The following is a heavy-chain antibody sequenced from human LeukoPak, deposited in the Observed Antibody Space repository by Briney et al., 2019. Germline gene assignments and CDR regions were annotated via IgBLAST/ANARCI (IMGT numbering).Heavy chain of an antibody. D-gene: IGHD3-22*01. V-gene: IGHV4-59*01. Sequence: ETLSLTCTLSGGSISSYYWSWIRPPPGKGLEWVGYIYYSGSTNNNPSLKSRVTISVDTSKTQFSLKLSSVSAADTAVYYCAREGWYYYDSSGENAFDIWGQGTMVTVSS. CDR3: AREGWYYYDSSGENAFDI. CDR1: GGSISSYY. CDR2: IYYSGST. J-gene: IGHJ3*02.